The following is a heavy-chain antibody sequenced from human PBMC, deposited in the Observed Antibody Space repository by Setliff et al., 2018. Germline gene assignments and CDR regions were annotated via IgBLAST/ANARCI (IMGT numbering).Heavy chain of an antibody. V-gene: IGHV3-33*08. J-gene: IGHJ4*02. CDR2: IWDDGVKK. CDR3: ARTCSGGGCYAGLES. D-gene: IGHD2-15*01. Sequence: GGSLRLSCAASGFTFSTYRMHWVRQAPGKGLEWVAVIWDDGVKKYHADSVKGRFTISRDDSKNTLYLQMNRLRPEDTAVYYCARTCSGGGCYAGLESWGQGTPVTVSS. CDR1: GFTFSTYR.